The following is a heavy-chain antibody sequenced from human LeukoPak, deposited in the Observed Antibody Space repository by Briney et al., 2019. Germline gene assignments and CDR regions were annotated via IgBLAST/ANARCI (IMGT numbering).Heavy chain of an antibody. CDR1: GFTFSGHW. D-gene: IGHD3-10*01. CDR2: IKQDGSEK. Sequence: GGSLRLSCEASGFTFSGHWMTWVRQSPGKGLEWVANIKQDGSEKYYVDSVKGRFTISRDNAKNSLYLQMNSLGAEDTAVYYCARLWFFDYWGQGTLVTVSS. CDR3: ARLWFFDY. V-gene: IGHV3-7*05. J-gene: IGHJ4*02.